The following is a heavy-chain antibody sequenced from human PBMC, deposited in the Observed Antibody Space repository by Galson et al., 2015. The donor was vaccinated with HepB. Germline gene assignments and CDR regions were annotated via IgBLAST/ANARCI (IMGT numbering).Heavy chain of an antibody. CDR1: GGSFSGYY. Sequence: ETLSLTCAVYGGSFSGYYWSWIRQPPGKGLEWIGEINHSGSTNYNPSLKSRVTISVDTSKNQFSLKLSSVTAADTAVYYCARVGEVGHYDFWSGYHLDRAWFDPWGQGTLVTVSS. J-gene: IGHJ5*02. D-gene: IGHD3-3*01. CDR2: INHSGST. V-gene: IGHV4-34*01. CDR3: ARVGEVGHYDFWSGYHLDRAWFDP.